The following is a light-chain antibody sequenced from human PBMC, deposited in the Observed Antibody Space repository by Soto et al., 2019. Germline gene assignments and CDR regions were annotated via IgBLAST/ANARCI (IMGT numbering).Light chain of an antibody. Sequence: QSALTQPASVSGSPGQSITISCTGTSSDVGGYNYFSWYQQHPGKAPKLMIYEVSNRPSGVSNRFSGSKSGNTASLTISGLQAEDEDDYYCSSYTSSSSVVFGGGTKVTVL. CDR2: EVS. CDR1: SSDVGGYNY. J-gene: IGLJ2*01. CDR3: SSYTSSSSVV. V-gene: IGLV2-14*01.